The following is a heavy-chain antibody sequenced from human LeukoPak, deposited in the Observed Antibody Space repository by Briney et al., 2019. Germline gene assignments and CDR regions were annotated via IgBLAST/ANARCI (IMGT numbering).Heavy chain of an antibody. D-gene: IGHD2/OR15-2a*01. Sequence: GGSLRLSCAASGFTFDDYGMTWVRQAPGKGLEWVGNINRDGSETYYADSVKGRFTISRDNAKNSLYLQMNSLRVEATAVYVCTDKNLAWGPGTLVTVSS. J-gene: IGHJ5*02. CDR3: TDKNLA. CDR2: INRDGSET. CDR1: GFTFDDYG. V-gene: IGHV3-7*02.